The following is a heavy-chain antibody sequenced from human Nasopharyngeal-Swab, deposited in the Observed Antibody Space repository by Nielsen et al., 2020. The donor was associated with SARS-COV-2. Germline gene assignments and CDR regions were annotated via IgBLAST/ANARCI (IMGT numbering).Heavy chain of an antibody. CDR1: GGSISSYY. D-gene: IGHD1-7*01. CDR3: ARHGSTWPIDD. Sequence: SETLSLTCTVSGGSISSYYWSWIRQPPGKGLAWIGYIYYSGSTNYNPSLKSRVTISVDTSKNQFSLKLSSVTAADTAVYDCARHGSTWPIDDWGQGTLVTVSS. J-gene: IGHJ4*02. CDR2: IYYSGST. V-gene: IGHV4-59*08.